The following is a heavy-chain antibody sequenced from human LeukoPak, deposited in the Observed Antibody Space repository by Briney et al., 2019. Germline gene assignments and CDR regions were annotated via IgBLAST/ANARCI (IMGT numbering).Heavy chain of an antibody. CDR1: GGTFSSYA. D-gene: IGHD3-22*01. CDR3: ASSYDSSGYYDIITFDY. CDR2: IIPILGIA. V-gene: IGHV1-69*04. Sequence: SVKVSCKASGGTFSSYAISWVRQAPGQGLEWMGRIIPILGIANYAQKFQGRVTITADKSTSTAYMELSSLRSEDTAVYYCASSYDSSGYYDIITFDYWGQGTLVTVSS. J-gene: IGHJ4*02.